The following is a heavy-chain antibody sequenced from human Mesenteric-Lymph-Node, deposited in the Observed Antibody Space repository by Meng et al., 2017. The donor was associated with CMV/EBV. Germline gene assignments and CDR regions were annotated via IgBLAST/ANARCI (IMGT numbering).Heavy chain of an antibody. CDR2: ISSSGSTI. D-gene: IGHD2-2*01. CDR1: GFTFSSYE. CDR3: ARDRGYCSSTSCYGNAFDI. J-gene: IGHJ3*02. V-gene: IGHV3-48*03. Sequence: GESLKISCAASGFTFSSYEMNWVRQAPGKGLEWVSYISSSGSTIYYADSVKGRFTISRDNAKNSLYLQMNSLRAEDTAVYYCARDRGYCSSTSCYGNAFDIWGQGTMVT.